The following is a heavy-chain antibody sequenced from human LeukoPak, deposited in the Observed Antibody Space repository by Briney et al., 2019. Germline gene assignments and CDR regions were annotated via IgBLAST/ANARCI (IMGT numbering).Heavy chain of an antibody. CDR2: IIPIFGTA. CDR1: GGTFSSYA. J-gene: IGHJ4*02. Sequence: SVKVSCKASGGTFSSYAISWVRQAPGQGLEWMGGIIPIFGTANYAQKFQGRVTITADESTSTAYMELSSLRSEDTAVYSCAREGEGYYDSSGLLDYWGQGTLVTVSS. D-gene: IGHD3-22*01. V-gene: IGHV1-69*13. CDR3: AREGEGYYDSSGLLDY.